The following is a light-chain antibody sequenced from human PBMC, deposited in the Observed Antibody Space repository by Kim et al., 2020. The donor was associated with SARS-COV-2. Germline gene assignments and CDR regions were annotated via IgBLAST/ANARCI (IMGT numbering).Light chain of an antibody. CDR2: EGS. V-gene: IGLV2-8*01. J-gene: IGLJ2*01. CDR3: SSYAGRNNLV. CDR1: SSDGGGYNY. Sequence: WVPISYTGTSSDGGGYNYVSWYQQHTSTAPKPMFNEGSKRPSGVPGRISGSTSGNTASPTVSGLQAEDEADYYCSSYAGRNNLVFGGGTQLTVL.